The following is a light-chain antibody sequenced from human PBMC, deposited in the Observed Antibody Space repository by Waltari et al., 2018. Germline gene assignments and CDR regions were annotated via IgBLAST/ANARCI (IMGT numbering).Light chain of an antibody. CDR3: QQYSISPFT. Sequence: EIVLTQSPRTLSSSPGERATLTCRASQTVDSNWLAWYQQRPGQAPRLLISRASDRATGTTLTFSGSVSWTEFTLTIRTLEPEYFAVYYCQQYSISPFTFGPVTRVD. J-gene: IGKJ3*01. V-gene: IGKV3-20*01. CDR1: QTVDSNW. CDR2: RAS.